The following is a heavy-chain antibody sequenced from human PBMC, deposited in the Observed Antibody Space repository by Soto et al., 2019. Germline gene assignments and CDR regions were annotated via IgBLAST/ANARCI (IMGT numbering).Heavy chain of an antibody. CDR1: GYTFTSYA. CDR3: ARDSMTGATYYYYYMDV. V-gene: IGHV1-3*01. Sequence: ASVKVSCKASGYTFTSYAMHWVRQAPGQRLEWMGWINAGNGNTKYSQKFQGRVTITRDTSASTAYMELSSLRSEDTAVYYCARDSMTGATYYYYYMDVWGKGTTVTVSS. J-gene: IGHJ6*03. CDR2: INAGNGNT. D-gene: IGHD1-26*01.